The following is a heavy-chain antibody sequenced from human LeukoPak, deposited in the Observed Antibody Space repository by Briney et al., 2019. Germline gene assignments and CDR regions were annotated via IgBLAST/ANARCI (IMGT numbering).Heavy chain of an antibody. J-gene: IGHJ4*02. Sequence: SETLSLTCAGYGETFSNYYWRWLRQPQGKGLEWIGEASHSGITNYNPSLKSRVTISEDTSKNQVSLMLTSVTAADTAVYYCARKQRLGPIDYWGQGTLVTVSS. D-gene: IGHD6-19*01. V-gene: IGHV4-34*01. CDR1: GETFSNYY. CDR3: ARKQRLGPIDY. CDR2: ASHSGIT.